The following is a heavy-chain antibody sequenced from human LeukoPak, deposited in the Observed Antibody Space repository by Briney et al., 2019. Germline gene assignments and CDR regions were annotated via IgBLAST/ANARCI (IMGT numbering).Heavy chain of an antibody. D-gene: IGHD6-13*01. Sequence: GGSLRLSCAASGFTFSSYAMSWVRQAPGKGLEWVSAISGSGGSTYYADSVKGRFTTSRDNSKNTLYLQMNSLRAEDTAVYYCAKVGQQLDHFDYWGQGTLVTVSS. CDR1: GFTFSSYA. CDR3: AKVGQQLDHFDY. J-gene: IGHJ4*02. V-gene: IGHV3-23*01. CDR2: ISGSGGST.